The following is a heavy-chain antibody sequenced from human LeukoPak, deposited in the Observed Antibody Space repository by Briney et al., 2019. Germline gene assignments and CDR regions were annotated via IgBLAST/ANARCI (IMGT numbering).Heavy chain of an antibody. CDR3: ARDRWVLSEGIDY. V-gene: IGHV1-2*02. J-gene: IGHJ4*02. CDR2: INPNSGGT. D-gene: IGHD2-2*03. Sequence: ASVKVSCKASGYTFTSYAMNWVRQAPGQGLEWMGWINPNSGGTNYAQKFQGRVTMTRDTSISTAYMELSRLRSDDTAVYYCARDRWVLSEGIDYWGQGTLVTVSS. CDR1: GYTFTSYA.